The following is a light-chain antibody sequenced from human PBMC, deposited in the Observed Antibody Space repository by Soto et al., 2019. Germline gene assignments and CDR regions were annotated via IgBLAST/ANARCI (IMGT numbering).Light chain of an antibody. CDR3: ASYTRTVTMI. CDR2: EVS. J-gene: IGLJ2*01. V-gene: IGLV2-14*01. Sequence: QSALTQPASVSGSPGQSITISCTGTSNDIGHYNSVSWYQQHPAKAPKVMISEVSNRPSGISNRFSGSKSGNTAFLTTSGLQAEDEADYYCASYTRTVTMIFGGGTKVTVL. CDR1: SNDIGHYNS.